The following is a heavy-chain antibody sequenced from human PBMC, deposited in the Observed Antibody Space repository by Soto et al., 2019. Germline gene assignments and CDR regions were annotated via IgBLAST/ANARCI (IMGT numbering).Heavy chain of an antibody. J-gene: IGHJ4*02. CDR1: GFSLSTSGVG. D-gene: IGHD1-26*01. CDR3: ARYLAPDRGGSYHYSFDD. V-gene: IGHV2-5*02. CDR2: IYWDDDK. Sequence: QITFKESGPTLVKPTQTLTLTCTFSGFSLSTSGVGVGWIRQPPGKALEWLALIYWDDDKRYSPSLKSSLTITTDTSKNQVVLTMTNVDPVDTATYYCARYLAPDRGGSYHYSFDDWGQGTLVIVSS.